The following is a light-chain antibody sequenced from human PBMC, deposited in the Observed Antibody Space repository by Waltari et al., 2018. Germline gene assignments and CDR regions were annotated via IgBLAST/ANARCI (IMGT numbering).Light chain of an antibody. Sequence: QSALTQPASVSRSPGRSSTISCTVIISDIGGLNLVSLYQQHPGKAPKLIIYDVVNRPSGVSTRFSGSKSDNAASLAISGLQAEDEAVYYCTSYTASPPPVVFGGGTKVTVL. CDR3: TSYTASPPPVV. CDR1: ISDIGGLNL. V-gene: IGLV2-14*03. CDR2: DVV. J-gene: IGLJ2*01.